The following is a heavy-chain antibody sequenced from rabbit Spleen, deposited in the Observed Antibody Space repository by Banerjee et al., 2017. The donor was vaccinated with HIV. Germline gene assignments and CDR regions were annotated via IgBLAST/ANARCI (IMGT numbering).Heavy chain of an antibody. V-gene: IGHV1S40*01. J-gene: IGHJ4*01. D-gene: IGHD6-1*01. Sequence: QELVESGGGLVQPGESLKLSCKASGFDFTYYYFVWVRQAPGKGLEWVACIYTDSSGGTYYASWAKGRFTISKTSSTTVTLQMTSLTVADTATYFCARKEGYDGLGCYGYAKFNLWGPGTLVTVS. CDR1: GFDFTYYYF. CDR3: ARKEGYDGLGCYGYAKFNL. CDR2: IYTDSSGGT.